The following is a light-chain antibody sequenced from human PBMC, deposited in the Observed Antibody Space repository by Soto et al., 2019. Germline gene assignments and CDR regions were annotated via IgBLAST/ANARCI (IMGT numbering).Light chain of an antibody. Sequence: QSALTQPPSASGSPGQSVTISCTGTKHDIGVYDFVSWYQHHPGKAPRLIIYEVVQRPSGVPDRFSGSKSGNTASLTVSGLQAVDEADYFCKSYAGSNTYVFGSGTKLTVL. CDR2: EVV. CDR1: KHDIGVYDF. CDR3: KSYAGSNTYV. J-gene: IGLJ1*01. V-gene: IGLV2-8*01.